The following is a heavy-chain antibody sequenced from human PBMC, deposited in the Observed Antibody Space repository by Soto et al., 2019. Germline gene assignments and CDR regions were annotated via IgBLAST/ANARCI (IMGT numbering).Heavy chain of an antibody. Sequence: SETLSLTCTVSGGSISSSSYYWGWIRQPPGKGLEWIGSIYYSGSTYYNPSLKSRVTISVDTSKNQFSLKLSSVTAADTAVYYCARHVNLVATIRYYYYYYYMDVWGKGTTVTVSS. CDR3: ARHVNLVATIRYYYYYYYMDV. J-gene: IGHJ6*03. V-gene: IGHV4-39*01. D-gene: IGHD5-12*01. CDR1: GGSISSSSYY. CDR2: IYYSGST.